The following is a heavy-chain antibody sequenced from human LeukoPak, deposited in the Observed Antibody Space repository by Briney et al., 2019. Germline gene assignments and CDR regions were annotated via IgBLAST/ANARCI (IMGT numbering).Heavy chain of an antibody. CDR2: ISSSSSTI. CDR1: GFTFSSYS. J-gene: IGHJ5*02. Sequence: GGSLRLSCAASGFTFSSYSMNWVRQAPGKGLEWVSYISSSSSTIYYADSVKGRFTISRDNAKNSLYLQMNSLRAEDTAVYYCARTNSLYCSGGSCYYLKRLLYLPFDPWGQGTLVTVSS. V-gene: IGHV3-48*01. D-gene: IGHD2-15*01. CDR3: ARTNSLYCSGGSCYYLKRLLYLPFDP.